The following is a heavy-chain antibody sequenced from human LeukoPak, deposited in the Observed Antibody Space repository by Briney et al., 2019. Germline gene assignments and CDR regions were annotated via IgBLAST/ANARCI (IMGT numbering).Heavy chain of an antibody. J-gene: IGHJ4*02. Sequence: GGSLRLSCAASGFTFSSYAMHWVRQAPGKGLEWVAVISNDGSNKYYADSVKGRFTISRDNSKNTLYLQMNSLRAEDTAVYYCARAPTHQTYYFDYWGQGTLVTVSS. CDR2: ISNDGSNK. CDR3: ARAPTHQTYYFDY. V-gene: IGHV3-30-3*01. CDR1: GFTFSSYA.